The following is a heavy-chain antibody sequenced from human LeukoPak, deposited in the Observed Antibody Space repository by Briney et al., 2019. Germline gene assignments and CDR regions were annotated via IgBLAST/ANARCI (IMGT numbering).Heavy chain of an antibody. CDR2: IIPIFGTA. V-gene: IGHV1-69*13. CDR3: ARGYIAVAGIAYYYYYYGMDV. J-gene: IGHJ6*02. D-gene: IGHD6-19*01. CDR1: GYTFTSYA. Sequence: SVKVSCKASGYTFTSYAISWVRQAPGQGLEWMGGIIPIFGTANYAQKFQGRVTITADESTSTAYMELSSLRSEDTAVYCCARGYIAVAGIAYYYYYYGMDVWGQGTTVTVSS.